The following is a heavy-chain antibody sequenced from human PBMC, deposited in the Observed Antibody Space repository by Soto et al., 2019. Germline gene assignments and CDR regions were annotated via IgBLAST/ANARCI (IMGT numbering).Heavy chain of an antibody. V-gene: IGHV1-2*04. CDR3: ARDPGVEWGGYYFDY. CDR1: GYTFTGYY. CDR2: INPNSGGT. Sequence: ASVKVSCKASGYTFTGYYMHWVRQAPGQGLEWMGWINPNSGGTNYAQKFQGWVTMTRDTSISTAYMELSRLRSDDTAVYYCARDPGVEWGGYYFDYWGQGTLVTVSS. J-gene: IGHJ4*02. D-gene: IGHD1-26*01.